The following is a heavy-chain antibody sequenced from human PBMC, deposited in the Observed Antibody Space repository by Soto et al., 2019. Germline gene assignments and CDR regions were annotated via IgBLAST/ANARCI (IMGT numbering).Heavy chain of an antibody. CDR3: ARDGAPYCSGGSCYSVLSY. Sequence: PGGSLRLSCAASGFTFSSNAMHWVRQAPGKGLEWVAVISYDGSNRYYADSAKGRFTISRDNSKNTLYLQMNSLRAEDTAVYYCARDGAPYCSGGSCYSVLSYWGQGTLVTVSS. CDR1: GFTFSSNA. J-gene: IGHJ4*02. CDR2: ISYDGSNR. D-gene: IGHD2-15*01. V-gene: IGHV3-30-3*01.